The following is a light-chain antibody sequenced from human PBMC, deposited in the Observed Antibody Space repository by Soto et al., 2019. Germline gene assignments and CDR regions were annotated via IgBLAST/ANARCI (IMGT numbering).Light chain of an antibody. CDR3: QTWGSGIHVV. CDR1: GGHNNYA. CDR2: LNSDGSH. Sequence: QAVVIQSPSASASLGASVNLTCTLSGGHNNYAIAWHQQQPEKGPRYLMTLNSDGSHKKGDGIPDRFSGSSSGAERYLTISSLQSEDEADYYCQTWGSGIHVVFGGGTKLTVL. J-gene: IGLJ2*01. V-gene: IGLV4-69*01.